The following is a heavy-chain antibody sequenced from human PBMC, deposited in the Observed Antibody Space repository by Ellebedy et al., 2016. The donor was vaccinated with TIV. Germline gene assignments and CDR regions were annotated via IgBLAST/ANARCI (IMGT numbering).Heavy chain of an antibody. Sequence: PGGSLRLSCTASGFTFNTYALNWVRQAPGKGLEWVSAIAGSGTKTFYADSVRGRFTISRDNSRNTLFLRMNSLRAEDTSVYYCASQGIVGAPFDYWGQGTLVTVSS. D-gene: IGHD1-26*01. V-gene: IGHV3-23*01. CDR1: GFTFNTYA. J-gene: IGHJ4*02. CDR2: IAGSGTKT. CDR3: ASQGIVGAPFDY.